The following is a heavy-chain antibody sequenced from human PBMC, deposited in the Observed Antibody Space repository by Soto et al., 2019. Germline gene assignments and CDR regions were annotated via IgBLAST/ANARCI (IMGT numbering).Heavy chain of an antibody. J-gene: IGHJ5*02. CDR1: GFTFSSYS. V-gene: IGHV3-21*01. CDR2: ISSSSSYI. D-gene: IGHD3-22*01. Sequence: GGSLRLSCAASGFTFSSYSMNWVRQAPGKGLEWVSSISSSSSYIYYADSVKGRFTISRDNAKNSLYLQMTSLRAEDTAVYYCARHDSSGYLLNWFDPWGQGTLVTVSS. CDR3: ARHDSSGYLLNWFDP.